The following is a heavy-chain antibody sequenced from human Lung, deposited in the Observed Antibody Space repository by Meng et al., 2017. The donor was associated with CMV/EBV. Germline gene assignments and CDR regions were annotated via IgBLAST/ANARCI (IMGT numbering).Heavy chain of an antibody. V-gene: IGHV4-4*02. D-gene: IGHD2-21*02. CDR2: IYHSGST. Sequence: VQLQESGPGLGRPSGTLSLTCAVSGGSSSSSNGWSWVRQTPGKGLEWIGEIYHSGSTNYNPSLKSRVTISVDKSKNQFSLKLSSVTAADTAVYYCARVVTALWGYYFDYWGQGTLVTVSS. J-gene: IGHJ4*02. CDR1: GGSSSSSNG. CDR3: ARVVTALWGYYFDY.